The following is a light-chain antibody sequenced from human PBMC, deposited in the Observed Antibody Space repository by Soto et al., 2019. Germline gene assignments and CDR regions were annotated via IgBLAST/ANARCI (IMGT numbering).Light chain of an antibody. CDR3: QQYNSYWT. J-gene: IGKJ1*01. CDR1: QSISSW. CDR2: DAS. Sequence: DIQMTQYTSTLSASVGDRFTITCRASQSISSWLAWYQQKPGKAPKLLIYDASSLESGVPSRFSGSGSGTEFTLTISSLQPDDFATYYCQQYNSYWTFGQGTKVDIK. V-gene: IGKV1-5*01.